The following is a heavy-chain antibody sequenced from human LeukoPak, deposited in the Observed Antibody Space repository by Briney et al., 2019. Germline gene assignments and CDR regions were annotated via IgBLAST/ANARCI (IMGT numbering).Heavy chain of an antibody. D-gene: IGHD6-13*01. Sequence: GGSLRLSCAASGFTFSSYAMSWVRQAPGKGLGWVSGISWNSGSIGYADSVKGRFTISRDNAKNSLYLQMNSLRAEDTALYYCAKDMAAGAAFDIWGQGTMVTVSS. V-gene: IGHV3-9*01. CDR1: GFTFSSYA. CDR3: AKDMAAGAAFDI. J-gene: IGHJ3*02. CDR2: ISWNSGSI.